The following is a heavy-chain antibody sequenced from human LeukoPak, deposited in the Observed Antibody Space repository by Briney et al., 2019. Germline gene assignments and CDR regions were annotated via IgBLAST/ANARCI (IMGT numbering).Heavy chain of an antibody. CDR1: GFIFSSYA. D-gene: IGHD6-13*01. CDR2: LSYDGSNK. V-gene: IGHV3-30*07. J-gene: IGHJ4*02. Sequence: PGGSLRLSCAASGFIFSSYAMHWVRQAPGKGLEWVAVLSYDGSNKYHADSVKGRFTISRDNAKNTLYLQMNSLRAEDTAVYYCAKAGGSAWYEYWGQGSLVTVSS. CDR3: AKAGGSAWYEY.